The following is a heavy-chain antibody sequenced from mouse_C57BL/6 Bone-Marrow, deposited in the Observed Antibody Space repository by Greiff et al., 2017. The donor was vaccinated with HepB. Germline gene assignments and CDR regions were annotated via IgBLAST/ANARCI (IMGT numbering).Heavy chain of an antibody. CDR2: ISYSGST. J-gene: IGHJ1*03. V-gene: IGHV3-8*01. Sequence: VQLKESGPGLAKPSQTLSLTCSVTGYSITSDYWNWIRKFPGNKLEYMGYISYSGSTYYNPSLKSRISLTRDTSKNQYHLQLNSVTTEDTATYYCARFFPGRGVRYFDVWGTGTTVTVSS. CDR1: GYSITSDY. CDR3: ARFFPGRGVRYFDV. D-gene: IGHD1-1*01.